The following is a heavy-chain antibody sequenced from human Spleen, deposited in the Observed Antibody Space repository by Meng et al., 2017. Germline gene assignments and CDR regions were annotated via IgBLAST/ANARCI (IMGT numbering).Heavy chain of an antibody. V-gene: IGHV4-4*02. Sequence: QVQLRESGPARVKPWETLSLTCAVSGDSITNHNWWAWVRQPPGKGLEWIGEIPHRGSSAYTPSLKSRVSMSIDKSKNQFSLKLTSVTAADTAVYHCLRGSGGSVWGQGTLVTVSS. CDR2: IPHRGSS. D-gene: IGHD3-10*01. CDR1: GDSITNHNW. J-gene: IGHJ1*01. CDR3: LRGSGGSV.